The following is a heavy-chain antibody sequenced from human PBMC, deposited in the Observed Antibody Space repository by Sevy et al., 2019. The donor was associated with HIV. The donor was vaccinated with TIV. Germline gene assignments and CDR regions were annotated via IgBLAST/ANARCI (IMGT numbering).Heavy chain of an antibody. V-gene: IGHV3-15*01. CDR3: GTHSVLVGSGESSYGMDV. D-gene: IGHD3-10*01. Sequence: GGSLRLSCAASGFTFSNAWMSWVRQAPGKGLEWVGRIRSKTAGGTSDYDAPVKGRFTNSRDDAKTMLYLQMNSLKTEDRAVYYGGTHSVLVGSGESSYGMDVWGQGTTVTVSS. CDR1: GFTFSNAW. CDR2: IRSKTAGGTS. J-gene: IGHJ6*02.